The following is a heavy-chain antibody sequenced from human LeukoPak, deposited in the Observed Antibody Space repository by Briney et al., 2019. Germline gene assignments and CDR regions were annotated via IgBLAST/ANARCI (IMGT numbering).Heavy chain of an antibody. CDR1: GFTFSSYA. V-gene: IGHV3-30*04. D-gene: IGHD3-10*01. CDR3: ARGDAMARGVPYGMDV. Sequence: GRSLRLSCAASGFTFSSYAMHWVRQAPGKGLEWVAVISYDGSNKYYADSVKGRFTISRDNSKNTLYLQMNSLRAEDTAVYYCARGDAMARGVPYGMDVWGQGTTVTVSS. J-gene: IGHJ6*02. CDR2: ISYDGSNK.